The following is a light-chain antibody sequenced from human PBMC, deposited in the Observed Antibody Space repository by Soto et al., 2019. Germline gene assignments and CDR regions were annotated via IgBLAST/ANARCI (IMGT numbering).Light chain of an antibody. V-gene: IGLV2-11*01. CDR2: DVI. Sequence: QSALTQPRSVSGSPGQSVTISCTGTSSDVGGYDYVSWYQQNPGKAPKLMIYDVIKRPSGVPDRFSGSKSGNTASLTISGLQAEDEADYYCCSYAGSYTLVFGGGTKLTVL. J-gene: IGLJ3*02. CDR1: SSDVGGYDY. CDR3: CSYAGSYTLV.